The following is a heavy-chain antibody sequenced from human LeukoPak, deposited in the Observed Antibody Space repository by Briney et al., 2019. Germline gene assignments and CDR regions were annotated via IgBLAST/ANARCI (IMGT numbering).Heavy chain of an antibody. CDR3: ARDGITIFGVAFRGYFDY. CDR1: GGTFSSYA. V-gene: IGHV1-69*13. D-gene: IGHD3-3*01. Sequence: GASVKVSCKASGGTFSSYAISWVRQAPGQGLEWMGGIIPIFGTANYAQKFQGRVTITADESTSTAYMELSSLRSEDTAVYYCARDGITIFGVAFRGYFDYWGQGTLVTVSS. J-gene: IGHJ4*02. CDR2: IIPIFGTA.